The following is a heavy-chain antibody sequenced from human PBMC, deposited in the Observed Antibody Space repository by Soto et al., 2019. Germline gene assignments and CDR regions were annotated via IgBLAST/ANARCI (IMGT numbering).Heavy chain of an antibody. CDR2: IYYSGST. D-gene: IGHD4-17*01. Sequence: SETLSLTCTVSGGSISSYYLSWIRQPPGKGLEWIGYIYYSGSTNYNPSLKSRVTISVDTSKNQFSLKLSSVTAADTAVYYCARHNYGDYDFDYWGQETLVTVSS. CDR1: GGSISSYY. V-gene: IGHV4-59*08. CDR3: ARHNYGDYDFDY. J-gene: IGHJ4*02.